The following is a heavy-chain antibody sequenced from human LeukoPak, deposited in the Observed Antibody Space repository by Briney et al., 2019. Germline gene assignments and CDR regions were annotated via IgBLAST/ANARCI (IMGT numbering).Heavy chain of an antibody. J-gene: IGHJ4*02. Sequence: PGGSLRLSCAASGFTVSSNYMNWVRQAPGKGLEWVANIKQDGSEKYYVDSVKGRFTISRDNAKNSLYLQMNSLRAEDTAVYYCARAKQWTYFDYWGQGTLVTVSS. V-gene: IGHV3-7*04. CDR2: IKQDGSEK. CDR3: ARAKQWTYFDY. CDR1: GFTVSSNY. D-gene: IGHD6-19*01.